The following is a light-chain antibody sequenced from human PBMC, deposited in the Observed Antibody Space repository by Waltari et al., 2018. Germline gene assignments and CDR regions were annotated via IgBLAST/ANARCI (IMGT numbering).Light chain of an antibody. CDR3: QQYESTPQT. CDR1: LSVLSSSDNKSY. J-gene: IGKJ1*01. CDR2: WAS. Sequence: DIVMTQSPDSPAVSLGERATITCNPSLSVLSSSDNKSYLAWYQQKPGQPPKLLIYWASTPESGVPDRFSGSGSGAEFTLTISSLQAEDVAVYYCQQYESTPQTFGQGTKVEIK. V-gene: IGKV4-1*01.